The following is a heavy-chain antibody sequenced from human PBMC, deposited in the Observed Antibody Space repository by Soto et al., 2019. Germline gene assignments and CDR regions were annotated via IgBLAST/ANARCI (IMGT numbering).Heavy chain of an antibody. Sequence: PSETLSLTCAVPGGSISRSNWWSWVRQSPGKGLEWIGEIYHGGSTNYNPSLKSRVAISVDKSKNQFSLKLSSLTAADTAVYYCARSITFDWLFFDNWGQGTLVTVS. J-gene: IGHJ4*02. V-gene: IGHV4-4*02. CDR3: ARSITFDWLFFDN. D-gene: IGHD3-9*01. CDR1: GGSISRSNW. CDR2: IYHGGST.